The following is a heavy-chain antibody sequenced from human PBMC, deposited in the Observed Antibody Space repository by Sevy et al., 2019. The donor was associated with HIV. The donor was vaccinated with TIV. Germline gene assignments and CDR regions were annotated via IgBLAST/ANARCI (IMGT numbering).Heavy chain of an antibody. D-gene: IGHD2-2*01. CDR2: ISSSSSYI. Sequence: GGSLRLSCAASGFTFTYAWMSWVRQAPGKGLEWVSSISSSSSYIYYADSVKGRFTISRDNAKNSLYLQMNSLRAEDTAVYYCARASDRRYCSSTSCYGGLFDPWGQGTLVTVSS. CDR1: GFTFTYAW. V-gene: IGHV3-21*01. CDR3: ARASDRRYCSSTSCYGGLFDP. J-gene: IGHJ5*02.